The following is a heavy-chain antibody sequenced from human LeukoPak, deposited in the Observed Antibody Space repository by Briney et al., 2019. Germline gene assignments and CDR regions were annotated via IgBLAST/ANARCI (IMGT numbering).Heavy chain of an antibody. CDR1: GGSISSGGYS. CDR2: IYDSGGT. J-gene: IGHJ5*02. CDR3: ARESNFHWFDP. V-gene: IGHV4-30-2*01. D-gene: IGHD3-3*01. Sequence: SETLSLTCAVSGGSISSGGYSWRWIRQPPGKGLEWIGHIYDSGGTYYNPSLKSRVTILVDKSKNQFSLRLSSVTAADTAVYHRARESNFHWFDPWGQGTLVTVSS.